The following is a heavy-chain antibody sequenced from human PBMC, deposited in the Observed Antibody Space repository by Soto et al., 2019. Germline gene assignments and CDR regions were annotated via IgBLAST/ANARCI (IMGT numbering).Heavy chain of an antibody. CDR3: ARMVRGSTVGYYYYMEV. Sequence: QVQLVQSGAEVKKPGASVKVSCKTSGYTFTSHGISWVRQAPGQGLEWMGWISPYNGDTNYAQKLQGRVSVTTDSSTRTAYMELRSLRSEDTAVYYCARMVRGSTVGYYYYMEVWGQGTTVTVSS. CDR2: ISPYNGDT. J-gene: IGHJ6*03. D-gene: IGHD3-10*01. CDR1: GYTFTSHG. V-gene: IGHV1-18*01.